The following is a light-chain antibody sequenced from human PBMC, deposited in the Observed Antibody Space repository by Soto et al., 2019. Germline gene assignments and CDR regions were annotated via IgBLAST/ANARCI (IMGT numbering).Light chain of an antibody. V-gene: IGLV7-46*01. Sequence: AVVTQEPSLTVSPGGTVTLTCGSSTGPVTSGHYPYWFQQKPGQAPRTLIYDTSNKHSWTPARFSGSLLGGKAALALSCAQPEAEAEYYCLLSYGDASVVFGGGTKLTVL. CDR1: TGPVTSGHY. CDR3: LLSYGDASVV. CDR2: DTS. J-gene: IGLJ2*01.